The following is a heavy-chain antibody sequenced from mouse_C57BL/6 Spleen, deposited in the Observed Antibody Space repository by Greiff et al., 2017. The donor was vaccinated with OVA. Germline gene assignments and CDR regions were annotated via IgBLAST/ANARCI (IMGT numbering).Heavy chain of an antibody. CDR1: GYTFTSYG. J-gene: IGHJ2*01. CDR2: IYIGNGYT. D-gene: IGHD1-1*01. V-gene: IGHV1-58*01. Sequence: EVQRVESGAELVRPGSSVKMSCKTSGYTFTSYGINWVKQRPGQGLEWIGYIYIGNGYTEYNEKFKGKATLTSDTSSSPAYMQLSILSSEDSALYFFAIYSHFDYWGQGTTLTVSS. CDR3: AIYSHFDY.